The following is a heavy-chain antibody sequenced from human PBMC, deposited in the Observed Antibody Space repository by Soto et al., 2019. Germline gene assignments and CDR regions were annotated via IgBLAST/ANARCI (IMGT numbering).Heavy chain of an antibody. V-gene: IGHV4-34*01. J-gene: IGHJ5*02. Sequence: PSETLSLTCAVYGGSFSGYYWSWIRQPPGKGLEWIGEINHSGSTNYNPSLKSRVTISVDTSKNQFSLKLSSVTAADTAVYYCARGHVLRFLEWLYWFDPWGQGTLVTVSS. CDR2: INHSGST. CDR1: GGSFSGYY. D-gene: IGHD3-3*01. CDR3: ARGHVLRFLEWLYWFDP.